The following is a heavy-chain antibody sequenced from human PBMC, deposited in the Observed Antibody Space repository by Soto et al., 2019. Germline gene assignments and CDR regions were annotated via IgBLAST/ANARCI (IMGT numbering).Heavy chain of an antibody. D-gene: IGHD3-9*01. Sequence: EVQLVESGGDLVQPGRSLRLSCAASGFTFDDYAMHWVRQAPGKGLEWVSGISWNSGSIGYADSVKGRFTISRDNAKNSLYLQMNSLRAEDTALYYCAKDRSNLGYFLDYWGQGTLVTVSS. CDR1: GFTFDDYA. CDR3: AKDRSNLGYFLDY. V-gene: IGHV3-9*01. J-gene: IGHJ4*02. CDR2: ISWNSGSI.